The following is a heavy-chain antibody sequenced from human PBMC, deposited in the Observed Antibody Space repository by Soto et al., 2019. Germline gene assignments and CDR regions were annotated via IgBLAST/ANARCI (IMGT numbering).Heavy chain of an antibody. J-gene: IGHJ4*02. CDR1: GVSIGSHDW. CDR3: ATRDTGRVY. CDR2: SHQSGNT. D-gene: IGHD5-18*01. Sequence: QVQLQESGPVLVKPSGTLSLTCAVSGVSIGSHDWWTWVRQPPGKGLEWIGESHQSGNTNYNSSLESRVTISLDKSKNHFSLQLSSVTVADTAVYYCATRDTGRVYWGQGTLVTVSS. V-gene: IGHV4-4*02.